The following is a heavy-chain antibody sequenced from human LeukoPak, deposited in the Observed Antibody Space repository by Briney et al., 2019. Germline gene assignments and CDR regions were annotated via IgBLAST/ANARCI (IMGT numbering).Heavy chain of an antibody. D-gene: IGHD2-21*01. Sequence: SQTLSLTCASSGVSVSSNSAAWNWIRQSPSRGLEWLGRTYYRSKWYNDYAVSVKSRITINPDTSKNQFSLQLNSVTPEDTAVYYCARGSPYCGGDCFDYWGQGTLVTVSS. J-gene: IGHJ4*02. CDR3: ARGSPYCGGDCFDY. CDR2: TYYRSKWYN. CDR1: GVSVSSNSAA. V-gene: IGHV6-1*01.